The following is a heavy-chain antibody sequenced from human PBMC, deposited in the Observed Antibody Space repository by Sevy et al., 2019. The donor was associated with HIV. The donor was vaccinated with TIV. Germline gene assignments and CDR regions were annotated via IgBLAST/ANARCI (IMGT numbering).Heavy chain of an antibody. V-gene: IGHV4-31*03. J-gene: IGHJ4*02. CDR3: ARGTGYFGSFFDY. Sequence: SETLSLTCTVSGGSISGGGYYWRWIHQHPGQGLEWIGYIYFSGSTYYNPSLESRVTISVDTSKNQFSLKLSSVTAADTAVYYCARGTGYFGSFFDYWGPGTLVTVSS. CDR2: IYFSGST. CDR1: GGSISGGGYY. D-gene: IGHD3-10*01.